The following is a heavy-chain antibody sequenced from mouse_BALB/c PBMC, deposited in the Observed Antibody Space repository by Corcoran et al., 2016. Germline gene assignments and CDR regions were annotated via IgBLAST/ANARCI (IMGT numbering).Heavy chain of an antibody. CDR1: GYTFTEYT. V-gene: IGHV1-18*01. CDR3: ARDTTVVANFDY. J-gene: IGHJ2*01. Sequence: EVQLQQSGPELVKPGASVKISCKTSGYTFTEYTMHWVKQSHGKSLEWIGSINPNNGGTSYNQKFKGKATLTVDKSSSTAYMELRSLTSEESAVYYGARDTTVVANFDYGGQGTTLAVSS. D-gene: IGHD1-1*01. CDR2: INPNNGGT.